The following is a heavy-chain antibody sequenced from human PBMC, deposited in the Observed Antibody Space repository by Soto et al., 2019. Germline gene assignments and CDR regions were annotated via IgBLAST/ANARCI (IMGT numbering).Heavy chain of an antibody. Sequence: GPTLVNPTQTLTLTCTFSGFSLSTSGVGVGWVRQPPGKALEWLALIYWDDDKRYSPSLKSRLTITKDTSKNQVVLTMTNMDPVDTATYYCAQGSYGGSFFDYWGQGTLVTVSS. D-gene: IGHD1-26*01. CDR2: IYWDDDK. V-gene: IGHV2-5*02. CDR3: AQGSYGGSFFDY. CDR1: GFSLSTSGVG. J-gene: IGHJ4*02.